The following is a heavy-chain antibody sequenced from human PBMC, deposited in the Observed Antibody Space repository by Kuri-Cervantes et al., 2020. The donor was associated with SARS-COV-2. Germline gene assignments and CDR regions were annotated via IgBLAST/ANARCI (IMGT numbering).Heavy chain of an antibody. J-gene: IGHJ4*02. V-gene: IGHV3-48*04. CDR2: ISSSGNTI. D-gene: IGHD3-10*01. CDR1: GFTFSSYS. Sequence: GGSLRLSCAASGFTFSSYSMNWVRQAPGKGPEWVSHISSSGNTIYYADSVKGRFTISRDNAKNSLYLQMNSLRAEDTAVYYCRAWPGHFDSWGQGTLVTVSS. CDR3: RAWPGHFDS.